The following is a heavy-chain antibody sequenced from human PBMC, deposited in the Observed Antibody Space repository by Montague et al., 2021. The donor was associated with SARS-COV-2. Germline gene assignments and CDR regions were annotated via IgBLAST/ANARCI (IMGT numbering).Heavy chain of an antibody. CDR1: GFIFSSHN. J-gene: IGHJ4*02. CDR2: ISGSSSTK. CDR3: TRKFAS. V-gene: IGHV3-48*02. Sequence: SLSLSCAASGFIFSSHNMNWVRQAPGKGLEWVSFISGSSSTKYCADSVKGRFTISRDNAKNSLYLQMNSLRDDDTAVYYCTRKFASWGQGTLVTVPS.